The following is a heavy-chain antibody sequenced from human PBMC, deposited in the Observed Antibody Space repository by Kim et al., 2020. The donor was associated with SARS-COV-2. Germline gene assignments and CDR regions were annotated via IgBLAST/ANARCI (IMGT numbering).Heavy chain of an antibody. CDR2: IYYSGGT. CDR3: ARQGVSGDFAGAYQYYYGMDV. CDR1: GGSISSYY. Sequence: SETLSLTCTVSGGSISSYYWSWIRQPPGKGLEWIGYIYYSGGTNYNPSLKSPVTISVDTSKNQFSLKLSSVTAADTAVYYCARQGVSGDFAGAYQYYYGMDVWGLGTTVTVSS. D-gene: IGHD2-21*02. J-gene: IGHJ6*02. V-gene: IGHV4-59*08.